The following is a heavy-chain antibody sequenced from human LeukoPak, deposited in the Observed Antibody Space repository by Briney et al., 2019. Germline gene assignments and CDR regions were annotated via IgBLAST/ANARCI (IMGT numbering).Heavy chain of an antibody. D-gene: IGHD4-11*01. V-gene: IGHV3-74*01. CDR1: GFTFSSYW. Sequence: GGSPRLSCAASGFTFSSYWMHWVRQAPGKGLVWVSHINSDGSSTSYADSVKGRFTISRDNAKNTLYLQMNSLRAEDTAVFYCAREGDYRNPFDYWGQGTLATVSS. CDR2: INSDGSST. CDR3: AREGDYRNPFDY. J-gene: IGHJ4*02.